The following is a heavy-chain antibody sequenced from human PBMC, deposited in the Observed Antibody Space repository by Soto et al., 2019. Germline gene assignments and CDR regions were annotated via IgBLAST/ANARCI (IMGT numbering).Heavy chain of an antibody. J-gene: IGHJ6*02. CDR3: ARDKEVLYCSGGSCYSAWYYGMDV. CDR2: IIPIFGTA. V-gene: IGHV1-69*13. D-gene: IGHD2-15*01. Sequence: SSVQVSCKASGGTFSSYAISWVRQAPGQGLEWMGGIIPIFGTANYAQKFQGRVTITADESTSTAYMELSSLRSEDTAVYYCARDKEVLYCSGGSCYSAWYYGMDVWGQGT. CDR1: GGTFSSYA.